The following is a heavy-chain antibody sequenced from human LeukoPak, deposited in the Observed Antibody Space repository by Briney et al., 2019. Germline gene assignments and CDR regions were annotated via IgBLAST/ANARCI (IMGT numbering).Heavy chain of an antibody. CDR1: GFTFSGSP. Sequence: GGSLILSCAASGFTFSGSPILWVRQASGKGLEWVGRNRSKADKYATAYAASVHARCTITKDDSMRTAYLQVNSLETEDSAVYCCTQSNYWGQGALVTVSS. CDR3: TQSNY. J-gene: IGHJ4*02. V-gene: IGHV3-73*01. CDR2: NRSKADKYAT.